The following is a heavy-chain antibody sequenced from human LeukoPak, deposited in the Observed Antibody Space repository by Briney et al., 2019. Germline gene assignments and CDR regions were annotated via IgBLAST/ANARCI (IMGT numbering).Heavy chain of an antibody. CDR3: ARGGLEDCSGGSCYAHYDAFDI. CDR2: ISYDGSNK. Sequence: GRSLRLSCAASGFTFSSYAMHWVRQAPGKGLEWVAVISYDGSNKYCADSVKGRFTISRDNSKNTLYLQMNSLRAEDTAVYYCARGGLEDCSGGSCYAHYDAFDIWGQGTMVTVSS. J-gene: IGHJ3*02. D-gene: IGHD2-15*01. V-gene: IGHV3-30*04. CDR1: GFTFSSYA.